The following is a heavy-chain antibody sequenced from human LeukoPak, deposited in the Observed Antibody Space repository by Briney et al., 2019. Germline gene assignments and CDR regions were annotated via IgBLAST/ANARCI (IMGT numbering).Heavy chain of an antibody. D-gene: IGHD3-3*01. Sequence: GESLKISCKGSGYSFTSYWIGWVRQMPGKGLEWMGIIYPGDSDARYSPSFQGQVTISADKSISTAYLQWSSLKASDTAMYYCARRITIFGVVIIGAFDIWGQGTMVTVSS. V-gene: IGHV5-51*01. CDR3: ARRITIFGVVIIGAFDI. CDR1: GYSFTSYW. CDR2: IYPGDSDA. J-gene: IGHJ3*02.